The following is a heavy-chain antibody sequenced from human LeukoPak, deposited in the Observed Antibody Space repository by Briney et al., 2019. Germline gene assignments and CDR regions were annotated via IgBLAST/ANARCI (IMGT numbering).Heavy chain of an antibody. J-gene: IGHJ2*01. V-gene: IGHV3-48*01. CDR2: ISSSSSTI. Sequence: GGSLRLSCAASGFTFSNYNMNWVRQAPGKGLEWVSYISSSSSTIYYADSVKGRFTISRDNAKSSLYLQMNSLRAEDTAVYYCARTMTYGGDWYFDLWGRGTLVTVSS. D-gene: IGHD4-23*01. CDR3: ARTMTYGGDWYFDL. CDR1: GFTFSNYN.